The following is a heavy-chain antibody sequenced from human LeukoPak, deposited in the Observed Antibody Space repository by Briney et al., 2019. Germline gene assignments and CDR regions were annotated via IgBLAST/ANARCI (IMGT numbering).Heavy chain of an antibody. Sequence: ASVKVSCKASGYTFTSYGISWVRQAPGQGLEWVGWISAYNGNTNNAQKLQARVTMTTDTSTSTGYMELRSLRSDDTAVYYCAAGGYSYGPTFDYWGQGTLVTVSS. V-gene: IGHV1-18*01. CDR3: AAGGYSYGPTFDY. D-gene: IGHD5-18*01. J-gene: IGHJ4*02. CDR1: GYTFTSYG. CDR2: ISAYNGNT.